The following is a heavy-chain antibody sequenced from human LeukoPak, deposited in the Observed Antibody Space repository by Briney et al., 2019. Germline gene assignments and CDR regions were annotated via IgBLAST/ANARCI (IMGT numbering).Heavy chain of an antibody. CDR1: GGSISSSPYY. CDR2: VYYSGST. J-gene: IGHJ4*02. CDR3: ARPLTGYSYFDY. V-gene: IGHV4-39*01. D-gene: IGHD3-9*01. Sequence: SETLSLTCTVSGGSISSSPYYWGWIRQPPGKGLEWIGSVYYSGSTSYNPPLKSRVTLSVDTSKTQFSLKLNSVTAADTAVYYCARPLTGYSYFDYWGQGTLVTVSS.